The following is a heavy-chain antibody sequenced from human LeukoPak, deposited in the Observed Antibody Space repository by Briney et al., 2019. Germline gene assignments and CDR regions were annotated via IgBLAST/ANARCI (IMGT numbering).Heavy chain of an antibody. CDR2: ISWDGGST. Sequence: PGGSLRLSCAASGFTFDDYTMHWVRQAPGKGLEWVSLISWDGGSTYYADSVKGRFTISRDNSKNSLYLQMNSLRTEGTALYYCAKGVADNGMDVWGQGTTVTVSS. V-gene: IGHV3-43*01. J-gene: IGHJ6*02. D-gene: IGHD6-19*01. CDR3: AKGVADNGMDV. CDR1: GFTFDDYT.